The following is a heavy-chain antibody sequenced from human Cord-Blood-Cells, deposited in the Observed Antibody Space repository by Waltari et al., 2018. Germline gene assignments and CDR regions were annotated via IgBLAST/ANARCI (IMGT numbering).Heavy chain of an antibody. CDR1: GYTLTELS. Sequence: QVQLVQSGAEVTKPGASVKVSCKVSGYTLTELSMHWVRQAPGKGLEWMGGFDPADGETRSAAKFKGRVTMTEDTSTDTAYMELSSLRSEDTAVYCCATSFRGAHDPFHYYYGRDVWGQGTTVTVSS. CDR3: ATSFRGAHDPFHYYYGRDV. D-gene: IGHD1-26*01. V-gene: IGHV1-24*01. J-gene: IGHJ6*02. CDR2: FDPADGET.